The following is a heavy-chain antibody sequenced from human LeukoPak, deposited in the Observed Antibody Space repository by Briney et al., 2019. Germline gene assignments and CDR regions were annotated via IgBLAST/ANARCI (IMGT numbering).Heavy chain of an antibody. Sequence: PGGSPRLSCAASGFTFSSYAMHWVRQAPGKGLEWVAVISYDGSNKYYADSVKGRFTISRDNSKNTLYLQMNSLRAEDTAVYYCAKDMEFEPPLYDYDSSGYSPYCFDYWGQGTLVTVSS. CDR3: AKDMEFEPPLYDYDSSGYSPYCFDY. J-gene: IGHJ4*02. CDR1: GFTFSSYA. V-gene: IGHV3-30-3*01. D-gene: IGHD3-22*01. CDR2: ISYDGSNK.